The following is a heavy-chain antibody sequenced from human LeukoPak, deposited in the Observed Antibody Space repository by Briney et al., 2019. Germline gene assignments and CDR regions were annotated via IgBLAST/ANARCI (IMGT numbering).Heavy chain of an antibody. Sequence: GSLRLSCAASGFTFSSYAMSWIRQAPEKGLEWIGEINHRGSTNYNPSLKSRVTISLDTSENQFSLKLSSVTAADTAVYYCARGRITTFGVVIPLDYWGQGALVTVSS. D-gene: IGHD3-3*01. V-gene: IGHV4-34*01. J-gene: IGHJ4*02. CDR1: GFTFSSYA. CDR2: INHRGST. CDR3: ARGRITTFGVVIPLDY.